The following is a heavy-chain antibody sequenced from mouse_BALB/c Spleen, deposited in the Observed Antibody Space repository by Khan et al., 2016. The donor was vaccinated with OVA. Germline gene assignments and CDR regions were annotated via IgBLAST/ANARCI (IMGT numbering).Heavy chain of an antibody. CDR3: AKRNYFGYPFAY. V-gene: IGHV1-77*01. Sequence: VQLQESGAELARPGASVKLSCKASGYTFTDYYINWVKLRTGQGLEWIGEISPGSGDTYYNERFKGKATLTADKSSSTAYMQLSRLTSEASAVDFCAKRNYFGYPFAYWGQGTLVTVSA. D-gene: IGHD1-2*01. CDR1: GYTFTDYY. CDR2: ISPGSGDT. J-gene: IGHJ3*01.